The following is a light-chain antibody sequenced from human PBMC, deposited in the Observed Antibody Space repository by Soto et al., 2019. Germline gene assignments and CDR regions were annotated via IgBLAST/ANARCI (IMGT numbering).Light chain of an antibody. CDR3: QQYNSYSRT. CDR2: KAS. J-gene: IGKJ1*01. Sequence: IQLTQSPTTLSASVGNRVTITCQASQDIATYLNWYQQKPGKAPKLLIYKASSLESGVPSRFSGSGSGTEFTLTISSLQPDDFATYYCQQYNSYSRTFGQGTKVDIK. V-gene: IGKV1-5*03. CDR1: QDIATY.